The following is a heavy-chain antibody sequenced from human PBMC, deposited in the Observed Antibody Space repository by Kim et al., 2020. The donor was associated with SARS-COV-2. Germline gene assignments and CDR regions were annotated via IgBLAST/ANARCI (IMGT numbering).Heavy chain of an antibody. CDR2: IIPIFGTA. V-gene: IGHV1-69*13. CDR3: ARVVVSVPAAIAVYYYYGMDV. J-gene: IGHJ6*02. CDR1: GGTFSSYA. Sequence: SVKVSCKASGGTFSSYAISWVRQAPGQGLEWMGGIIPIFGTANYAQKFQGRVTITADESTSTAYMELSSLRSEDTAVYYCARVVVSVPAAIAVYYYYGMDVWGQGTTVTVSS. D-gene: IGHD2-2*01.